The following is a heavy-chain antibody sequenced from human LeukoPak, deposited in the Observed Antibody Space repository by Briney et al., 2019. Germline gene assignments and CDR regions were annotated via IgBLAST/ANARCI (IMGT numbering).Heavy chain of an antibody. V-gene: IGHV3-23*01. CDR2: ISDSVGYT. CDR1: GFIFNNFC. J-gene: IGHJ4*02. Sequence: GGSLRLSCALSGFIFNNFCLRWDRQAPGKGLEWVSDISDSVGYTYYAGSGRGRFTISRDNFKNTLYLQMNSLRADDTAIYYCARVIRYGSGNYYYFDYWGQGTLVTVSS. CDR3: ARVIRYGSGNYYYFDY. D-gene: IGHD3-10*01.